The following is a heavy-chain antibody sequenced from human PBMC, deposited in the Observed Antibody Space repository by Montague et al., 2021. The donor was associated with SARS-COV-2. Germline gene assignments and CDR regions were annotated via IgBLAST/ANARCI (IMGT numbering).Heavy chain of an antibody. Sequence: SETLSLTCSVSGGSITAYYWTWIRQPPGKGLEWIGYTFHSGSTNYDPTLKSRVPITADKSKNQFSLKLSSVTAADTAVYYCERLGHERHCSVSTYSPSWGQGTLVPVSS. D-gene: IGHD2-15*01. J-gene: IGHJ5*02. V-gene: IGHV4-59*01. CDR1: GGSITAYY. CDR2: TFHSGST. CDR3: ERLGHERHCSVSTYSPS.